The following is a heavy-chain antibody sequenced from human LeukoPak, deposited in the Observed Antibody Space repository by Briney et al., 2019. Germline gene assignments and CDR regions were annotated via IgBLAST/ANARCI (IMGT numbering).Heavy chain of an antibody. CDR2: INPNSGGT. V-gene: IGHV1-2*02. J-gene: IGHJ4*02. D-gene: IGHD3-10*01. Sequence: ASVKVSCKASGYTFTGYYIHWVRQAPGQGLEWMGGINPNSGGTNYAQKFQGRVTMTRDTSISTGYMELSRLRSDDTAVYYCARDNYYYGSGTIDYWGQGTLVTVSS. CDR1: GYTFTGYY. CDR3: ARDNYYYGSGTIDY.